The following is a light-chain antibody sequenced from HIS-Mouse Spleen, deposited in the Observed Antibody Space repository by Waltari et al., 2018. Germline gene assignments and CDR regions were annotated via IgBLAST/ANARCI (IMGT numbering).Light chain of an antibody. CDR3: QQSYSTPRT. V-gene: IGKV1-39*01. Sequence: DIQMTQSPSSLSASVGDRVTITCRASQSISRDLHWYQQKPGKAPKLMIYAASSLQSGVPSRFSSSGSETEFTLTISSLQPEDFATYYCQQSYSTPRTFGQGTKVEIK. CDR2: AAS. CDR1: QSISRD. J-gene: IGKJ1*01.